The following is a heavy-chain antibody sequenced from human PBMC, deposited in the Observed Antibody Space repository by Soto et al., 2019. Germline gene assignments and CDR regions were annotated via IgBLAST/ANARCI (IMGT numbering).Heavy chain of an antibody. V-gene: IGHV3-23*01. CDR2: ISGSGGST. J-gene: IGHJ4*02. Sequence: PVKGLEWVSAISGSGGSTYYADSVKGRFTISRDNSKNTLYLQMNSLRAEDTAVYYCARRGSGSYYDYGGQGTLVTVSS. CDR3: ARRGSGSYYDY. D-gene: IGHD1-26*01.